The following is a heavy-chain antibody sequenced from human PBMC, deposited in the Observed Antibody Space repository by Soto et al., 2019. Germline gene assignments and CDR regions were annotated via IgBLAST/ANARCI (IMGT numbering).Heavy chain of an antibody. D-gene: IGHD2-15*01. V-gene: IGHV1-3*01. CDR2: INAGNGNT. CDR3: ARGPGGPDGPGDY. J-gene: IGHJ4*02. CDR1: GYTFTSYA. Sequence: QVQLVQSGAEVKKPGASVKVSCKASGYTFTSYAMHWVRQAPGQRLEWMGWINAGNGNTKYSQKFQGRATITRDTAARTTYIELNSLRSEDTAVYYCARGPGGPDGPGDYWGQGTLVTVSS.